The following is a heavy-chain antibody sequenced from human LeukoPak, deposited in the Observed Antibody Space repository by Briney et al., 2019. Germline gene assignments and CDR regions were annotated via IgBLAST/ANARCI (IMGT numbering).Heavy chain of an antibody. CDR1: GGSISSGDYY. Sequence: SETLSLTCTVSGGSISSGDYYWSWIRQPPGKGLEWIGYIYYSGSTYYNPSLKSRVTISVDTSKNQFSLKLSSVTAADTAVYYCAREGRRSSSSGFRWFDPWGLGTLVTVSS. CDR2: IYYSGST. D-gene: IGHD6-6*01. CDR3: AREGRRSSSSGFRWFDP. V-gene: IGHV4-30-4*08. J-gene: IGHJ5*02.